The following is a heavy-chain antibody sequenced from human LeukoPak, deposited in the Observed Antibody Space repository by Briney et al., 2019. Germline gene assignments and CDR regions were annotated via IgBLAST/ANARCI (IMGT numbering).Heavy chain of an antibody. CDR2: IYYSGST. V-gene: IGHV4-31*03. CDR3: ARRPDYYDSRGYYYFDY. Sequence: VKPSQTLSLTCTVSGGSISSGGYYWSWIRQHPGKGLEWIGYIYYSGSTYYNPSLKGRVTISVDTSKNQFSLKLSSVTAADTAVYYCARRPDYYDSRGYYYFDYWGQGTLVTVSS. D-gene: IGHD3-22*01. J-gene: IGHJ4*02. CDR1: GGSISSGGYY.